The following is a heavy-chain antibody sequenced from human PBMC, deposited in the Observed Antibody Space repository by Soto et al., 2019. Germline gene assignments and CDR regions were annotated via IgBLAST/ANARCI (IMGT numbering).Heavy chain of an antibody. V-gene: IGHV3-30-3*01. J-gene: IGHJ6*02. CDR1: GFTFSSYA. CDR3: ARSYVSSPHYYYGMDV. CDR2: ISYDGSNK. Sequence: GGSLRLSCAASGFTFSSYAMHWVRQAPGKGLEWVAVISYDGSNKYYADSVRGRFTISRDNSKNTLYLQMNSLRAEDTAVYYCARSYVSSPHYYYGMDVWGQGTTVTVSS. D-gene: IGHD3-16*01.